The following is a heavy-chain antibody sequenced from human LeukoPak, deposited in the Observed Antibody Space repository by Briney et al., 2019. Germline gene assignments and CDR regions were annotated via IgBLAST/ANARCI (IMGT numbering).Heavy chain of an antibody. CDR2: ISSSGSNI. D-gene: IGHD1-26*01. CDR1: GFTLSDYY. V-gene: IGHV3-11*01. Sequence: PGESLRLSRAASGFTLSDYYMSWIRQAPGKGLEWVSYISSSGSNISYADSVKGRFTISRDNAKNSLYLQMNSLRAEDMAVYYCARVREHMDVWGKGTTVTISS. J-gene: IGHJ6*03. CDR3: ARVREHMDV.